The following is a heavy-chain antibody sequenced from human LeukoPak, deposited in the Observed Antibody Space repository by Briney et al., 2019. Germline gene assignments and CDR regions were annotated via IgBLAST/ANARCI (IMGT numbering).Heavy chain of an antibody. CDR2: IYHSGST. V-gene: IGHV4-30-2*01. CDR1: GGSISSGGYS. CDR3: ARDSPISLVVPAAPDP. D-gene: IGHD2-2*01. Sequence: SQTLSLTCAVSGGSISSGGYSWSWIRQPPGKGLEWIGYIYHSGSTYYNPSLKSRVTISVDRSKNQFSLKLSSVTAADTAVCYCARDSPISLVVPAAPDPWGQGTLVTVSS. J-gene: IGHJ5*02.